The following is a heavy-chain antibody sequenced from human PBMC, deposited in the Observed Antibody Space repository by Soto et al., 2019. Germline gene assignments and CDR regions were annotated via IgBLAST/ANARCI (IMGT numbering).Heavy chain of an antibody. V-gene: IGHV1-69*01. Sequence: QVQLVQSGAEVKKPGSSVKVSCKASGGTFSNYAISWVRQAPGQGLEWMGVIIPIFGTTNYAQKFQGRVTMTADESPSTAYMELRSLRSEEPAVYYCASDAMFGVVIRGIDYYYGMDVWGQGTTVTFSS. J-gene: IGHJ6*02. CDR1: GGTFSNYA. CDR3: ASDAMFGVVIRGIDYYYGMDV. CDR2: IIPIFGTT. D-gene: IGHD3-3*01.